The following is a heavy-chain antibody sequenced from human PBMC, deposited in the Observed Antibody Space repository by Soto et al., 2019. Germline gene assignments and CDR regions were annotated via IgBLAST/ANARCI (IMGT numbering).Heavy chain of an antibody. V-gene: IGHV5-10-1*01. D-gene: IGHD2-15*01. CDR3: SRRVVVAATHYGMDV. J-gene: IGHJ6*02. Sequence: GESLKISCKGAGYSFTSHWISRVRQMPGKGLEWMGRIDPSDSYTNYSPSFQGHVTISADKSISTAYLQWSSLKASDTAMYYCSRRVVVAATHYGMDVWGQGTTVTVSS. CDR2: IDPSDSYT. CDR1: GYSFTSHW.